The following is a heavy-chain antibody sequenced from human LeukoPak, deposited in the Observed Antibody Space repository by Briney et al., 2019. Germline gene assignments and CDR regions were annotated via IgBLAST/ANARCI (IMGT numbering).Heavy chain of an antibody. V-gene: IGHV3-48*01. CDR3: VRDNPRCCGVVPANIDDY. J-gene: IGHJ4*02. CDR1: GFIFSRDS. D-gene: IGHD2-15*01. Sequence: GGSLRLSCAASGFIFSRDSMNWVRQAPGKGLEWISYISRDSGIRYYADFVRGRFTISRDNAKNSLYLQMHILRAEDTAVYYCVRDNPRCCGVVPANIDDYWGQGTLVTVSS. CDR2: ISRDSGIR.